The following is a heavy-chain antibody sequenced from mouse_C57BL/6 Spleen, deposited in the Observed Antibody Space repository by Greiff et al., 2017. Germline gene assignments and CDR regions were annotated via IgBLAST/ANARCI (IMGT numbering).Heavy chain of an antibody. CDR2: ISGGGGNT. CDR3: ARRGLRGFYAMDY. V-gene: IGHV5-9*04. Sequence: EVKLVESGGGLVKPGGSLKLSCAASGFTFSSYTMSWVRQTPEKRLEWVATISGGGGNTYYPDSVKGRFTISRDNAKHTLYLQMSRLRSEDTAVYYCARRGLRGFYAMDYWGQGTSVTVSS. J-gene: IGHJ4*01. D-gene: IGHD2-2*01. CDR1: GFTFSSYT.